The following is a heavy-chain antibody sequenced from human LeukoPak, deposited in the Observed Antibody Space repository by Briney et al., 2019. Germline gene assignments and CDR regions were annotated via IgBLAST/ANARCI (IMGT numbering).Heavy chain of an antibody. CDR3: AVESSGSYGKYY. CDR2: IYSGGST. CDR1: GFTVSSNY. J-gene: IGHJ4*02. Sequence: GGSLRLSCAASGFTVSSNYMSWVRQAPGKGLEWVSVIYSGGSTYYTDSVKVRFTISRDNSKNTLYLQMNSLRAEDTAVYYCAVESSGSYGKYYWGQGTLVTVSS. D-gene: IGHD3-22*01. V-gene: IGHV3-53*01.